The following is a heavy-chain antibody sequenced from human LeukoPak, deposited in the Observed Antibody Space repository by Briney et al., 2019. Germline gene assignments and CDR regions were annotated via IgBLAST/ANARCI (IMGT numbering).Heavy chain of an antibody. D-gene: IGHD6-13*01. CDR2: INPSGGST. CDR1: GYTFTSYY. CDR3: ASGIAAAEIDD. V-gene: IGHV1-46*01. J-gene: IGHJ4*02. Sequence: GASVKVTCKASGYTFTSYYMHWVRQAPGQGLEWMGIINPSGGSTSYAQKFQGRVTMTRDTSTSTVYMELSSLRSEDTAVYYCASGIAAAEIDDWGQGTLVTVSS.